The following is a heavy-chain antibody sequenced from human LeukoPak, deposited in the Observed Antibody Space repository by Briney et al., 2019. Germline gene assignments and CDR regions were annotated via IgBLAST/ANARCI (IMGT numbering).Heavy chain of an antibody. D-gene: IGHD5-12*01. J-gene: IGHJ6*03. CDR2: PYYSSKWYN. CDR1: GDSVSSNSAA. Sequence: SQTLSLTYAISGDSVSSNSAAWTWISQSPSRGLEWLRRPYYSSKWYNDYAVSVQSRITINPDTSKNQFSLQLNSVTPEDTAVYYCARGRVTTIANYYYYYIDVWGKGTTVTVSS. V-gene: IGHV6-1*01. CDR3: ARGRVTTIANYYYYYIDV.